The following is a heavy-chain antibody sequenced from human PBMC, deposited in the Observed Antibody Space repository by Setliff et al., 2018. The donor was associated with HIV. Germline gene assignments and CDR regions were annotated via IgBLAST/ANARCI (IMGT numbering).Heavy chain of an antibody. CDR2: IYYSGIT. Sequence: PSETLSLTCAVSGGSISSSNWWSWVRQPPGKGLEWIGEIYYSGITFKNPSLKSRVTISVDRSGNQFSLRLTSVTAADTAVYYCATCRHRPSNWFDPWGQGTVVTVSS. V-gene: IGHV4-4*02. CDR3: ATCRHRPSNWFDP. J-gene: IGHJ5*02. CDR1: GGSISSSNW.